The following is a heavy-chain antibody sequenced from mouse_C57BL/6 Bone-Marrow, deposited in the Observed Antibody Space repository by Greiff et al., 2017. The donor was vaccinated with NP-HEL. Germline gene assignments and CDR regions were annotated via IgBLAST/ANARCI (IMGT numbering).Heavy chain of an antibody. D-gene: IGHD2-2*01. CDR1: GYTFTSYW. Sequence: QVQLKQPGAELVKPGASVKLSCKASGYTFTSYWMRWVKQRPGQGLEWIGMIHPNSGSTNYNEKFKSKATLTVDKSSSTAYMQLSSLTSEDSAVYYCAAMVTTKRYAMDYWGQGTSVTVSS. J-gene: IGHJ4*01. CDR3: AAMVTTKRYAMDY. CDR2: IHPNSGST. V-gene: IGHV1-64*01.